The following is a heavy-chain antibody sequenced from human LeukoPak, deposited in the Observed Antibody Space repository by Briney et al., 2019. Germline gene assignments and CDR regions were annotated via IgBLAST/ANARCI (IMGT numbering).Heavy chain of an antibody. Sequence: GGSLRLSCAASGFTFSSYAMHWVRQAPGKGLEWVAVISYDGSNKYYADSVKGRFTISRDNSKNTLYLQMNSLRAEDTAVYYCARGAVYYSNFLLTYPTTFDYWGQGTLVTVSS. CDR1: GFTFSSYA. J-gene: IGHJ4*02. CDR3: ARGAVYYSNFLLTYPTTFDY. D-gene: IGHD4-11*01. CDR2: ISYDGSNK. V-gene: IGHV3-30*04.